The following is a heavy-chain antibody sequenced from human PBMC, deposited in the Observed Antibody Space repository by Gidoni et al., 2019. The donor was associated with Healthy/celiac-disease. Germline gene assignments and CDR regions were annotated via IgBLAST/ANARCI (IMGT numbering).Heavy chain of an antibody. V-gene: IGHV4-34*01. CDR3: ARGRKLIYYYDSSGYFDY. CDR1: GGSFSGYY. J-gene: IGHJ4*02. Sequence: QVQLQQWGAGLLKPSETLSLTCAVYGGSFSGYYWSWIRQPPGKGLEWIGEINHSGSTNYNPSLKSRVTISVDTSKNQFSLKLSSVTAADTAVYYCARGRKLIYYYDSSGYFDYWGQGTLVTVSS. D-gene: IGHD3-22*01. CDR2: INHSGST.